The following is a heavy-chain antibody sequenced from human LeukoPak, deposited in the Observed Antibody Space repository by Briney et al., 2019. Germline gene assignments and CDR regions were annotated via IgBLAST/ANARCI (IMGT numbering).Heavy chain of an antibody. J-gene: IGHJ2*01. D-gene: IGHD1-1*01. CDR1: GFTFSNYW. Sequence: PGGPLRLSCAVFGFTFSNYWMYWVRQAPGKRLVWVARINSDGSSTTYADSVEGRFTISRDNTKSMLHLQMHSLRVDDSAVYFCTRTTTTADWYFDLWGRGTLVTVSS. V-gene: IGHV3-74*01. CDR2: INSDGSST. CDR3: TRTTTTADWYFDL.